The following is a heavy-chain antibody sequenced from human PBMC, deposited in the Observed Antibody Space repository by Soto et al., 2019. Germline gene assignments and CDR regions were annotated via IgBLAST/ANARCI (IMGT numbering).Heavy chain of an antibody. Sequence: AGGSLRLSCAASGFTFSSFAMSWVRQAPGKGLDWVSAISGRGGSTYFADAVEGRFTISRDNCKNTLYPQMSSLRAEATAVYYCARWLSARKGSPPDFWGQGSMVTVYS. CDR3: ARWLSARKGSPPDF. V-gene: IGHV3-23*01. CDR1: GFTFSSFA. CDR2: ISGRGGST. D-gene: IGHD3-10*01. J-gene: IGHJ4*02.